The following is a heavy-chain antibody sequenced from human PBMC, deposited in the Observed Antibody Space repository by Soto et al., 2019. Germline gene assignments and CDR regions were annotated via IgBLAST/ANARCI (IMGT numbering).Heavy chain of an antibody. Sequence: QVHLQESGPGLVKPSQTLSLTCTVSGGSINSGTYHWSWIRQHPGKGLEWIVYIYYSGSTFYNPSLKSRLTISVDTSKNQLSLKLSSVTAEHTAVYYCAREMKYYDTSDDSYFDSWGQGNLVTVS. D-gene: IGHD3-22*01. V-gene: IGHV4-31*03. CDR3: AREMKYYDTSDDSYFDS. CDR1: GGSINSGTYH. J-gene: IGHJ4*02. CDR2: IYYSGST.